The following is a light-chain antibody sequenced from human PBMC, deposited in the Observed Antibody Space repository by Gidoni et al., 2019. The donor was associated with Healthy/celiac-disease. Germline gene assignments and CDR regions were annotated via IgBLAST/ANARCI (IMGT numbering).Light chain of an antibody. CDR1: QSISSY. V-gene: IGKV1-39*01. CDR3: QQSYSTSPYT. Sequence: DIHMTQSPSSLSASVGDRVTITCRASQSISSYLNWYQQKPGKAPKLLIYAASSLQSGVPSRFSGSGSGTDFTLTISSLQPEDFATYYCQQSYSTSPYTFGQGTKLEIK. J-gene: IGKJ2*01. CDR2: AAS.